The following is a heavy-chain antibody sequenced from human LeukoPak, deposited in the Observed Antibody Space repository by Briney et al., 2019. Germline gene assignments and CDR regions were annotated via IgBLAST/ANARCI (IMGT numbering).Heavy chain of an antibody. CDR3: AKDKQWLGPFRYFQH. CDR2: ISGSGGST. J-gene: IGHJ1*01. CDR1: GFTFSSYA. D-gene: IGHD6-19*01. Sequence: PGGSLTLSCAASGFTFSSYAMSWVRQAPGKGLEWVSAISGSGGSTYYADSVKGRFTISRDNSKNTLYLQMNSLRAEDTAVYYCAKDKQWLGPFRYFQHWGQGTLVTVSS. V-gene: IGHV3-23*01.